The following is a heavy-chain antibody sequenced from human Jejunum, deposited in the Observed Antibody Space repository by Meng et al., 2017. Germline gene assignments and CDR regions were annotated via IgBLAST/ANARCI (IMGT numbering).Heavy chain of an antibody. D-gene: IGHD3-16*01. J-gene: IGHJ4*02. CDR3: ARNYADSGDY. V-gene: IGHV3-74*01. CDR2: ISTDGSTT. CDR1: GFTFSTYW. Sequence: GGSLRLSCVASGFTFSTYWMHWVRQVPGKGLGWVSRISTDGSTTAYADSVKGRFTISRDNAKNTVFLQMNSLTAEDTAVYYCARNYADSGDYWGQGILVTVSS.